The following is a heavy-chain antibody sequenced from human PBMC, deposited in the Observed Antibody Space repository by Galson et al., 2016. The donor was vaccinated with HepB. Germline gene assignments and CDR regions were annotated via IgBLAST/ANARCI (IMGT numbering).Heavy chain of an antibody. CDR1: GFTFSGYE. D-gene: IGHD2-15*01. CDR2: ITSSGTTK. J-gene: IGHJ4*02. Sequence: SLRLSCAASGFTFSGYELNWVRQAPGKGLEWVSYITSSGTTKYYADSVKGRFTISRDNAKNSLYLQMNGLRAEDTALHYCARDSGDNYAAFDYWGQGTLVTVSS. V-gene: IGHV3-48*03. CDR3: ARDSGDNYAAFDY.